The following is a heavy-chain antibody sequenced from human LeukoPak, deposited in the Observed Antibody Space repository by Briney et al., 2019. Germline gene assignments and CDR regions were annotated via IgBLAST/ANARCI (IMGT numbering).Heavy chain of an antibody. V-gene: IGHV3-21*01. D-gene: IGHD3-9*01. CDR3: ASWKKPAQENLDILTGQNNRFDP. J-gene: IGHJ5*02. CDR1: GFSFSAYI. Sequence: PGGSLRLTCVASGFSFSAYIMNWVRRAPGKGLEWVSSISGSSNYIYYADSMKGRFTISRDNAKNSLYLQMNSLRAEDTAVYYCASWKKPAQENLDILTGQNNRFDPWGQGILVTVSS. CDR2: ISGSSNYI.